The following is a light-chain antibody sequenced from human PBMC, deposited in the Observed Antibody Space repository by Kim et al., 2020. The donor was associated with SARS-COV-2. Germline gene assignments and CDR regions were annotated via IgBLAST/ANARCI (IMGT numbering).Light chain of an antibody. CDR2: GAS. V-gene: IGKV3-20*01. J-gene: IGKJ5*01. CDR3: NQYGSSRLLT. CDR1: QRLSSNP. Sequence: PGARATISCRASQRLSSNPFAWYQPNPGQAPRLLIYGASTRATGVPDRSSGRGSGTASTLTITRLEPEDSAVYHCNQYGSSRLLTFGQGTRL.